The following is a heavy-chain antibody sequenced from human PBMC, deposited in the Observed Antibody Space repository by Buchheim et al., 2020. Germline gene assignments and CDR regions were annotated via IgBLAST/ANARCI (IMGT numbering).Heavy chain of an antibody. Sequence: QVQLVESGGGLVKPGGSLRLSCAASGFTFSDYYMSWIRQAPGKGLEWVSYISSSGSTIYYADSVKGRFTISRDNAKNSLSLQMNSLRAEDTAVYYCARVAWYSSSWYSQDDYYFDYWGQGTL. V-gene: IGHV3-11*01. CDR2: ISSSGSTI. CDR1: GFTFSDYY. J-gene: IGHJ4*02. CDR3: ARVAWYSSSWYSQDDYYFDY. D-gene: IGHD6-13*01.